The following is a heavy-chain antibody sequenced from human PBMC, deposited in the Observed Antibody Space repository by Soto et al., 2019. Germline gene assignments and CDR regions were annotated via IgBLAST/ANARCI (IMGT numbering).Heavy chain of an antibody. CDR3: ARGLERNNFVVMVVTSSEHWFDS. V-gene: IGHV4-34*01. CDR2: INHSGST. CDR1: GGSFSGYY. Sequence: QVQLQQWGAGLFKPSAPLSLTCAVYGGSFSGYYWPWIRQSPGKGLEWIGEINHSGSTPYNPSLKSRVTISVDTSKNQFSLSLTAVTAADKAVYYSARGLERNNFVVMVVTSSEHWFDSWGQGTRVTVAS. D-gene: IGHD2-8*02. J-gene: IGHJ5*01.